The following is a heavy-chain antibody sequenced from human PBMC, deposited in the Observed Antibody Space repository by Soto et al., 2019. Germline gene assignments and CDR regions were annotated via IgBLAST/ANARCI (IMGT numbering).Heavy chain of an antibody. J-gene: IGHJ6*03. V-gene: IGHV3-9*01. Sequence: EGLLVESGGGLVQPGRSLRLSCAASGFNFDDFAMHWVRQAPGKGLQWVSGIRRNGETAAYGDSVKGRFIISRDNARKTLYWQMNSLRPEDTDVYFCARVKPRIAYRDYSMAVWGKGTTVTVS. CDR3: ARVKPRIAYRDYSMAV. D-gene: IGHD3-16*01. CDR2: IRRNGETA. CDR1: GFNFDDFA.